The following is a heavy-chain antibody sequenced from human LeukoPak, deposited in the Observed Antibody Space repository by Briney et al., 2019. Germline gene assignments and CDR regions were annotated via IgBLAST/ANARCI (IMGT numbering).Heavy chain of an antibody. J-gene: IGHJ4*02. Sequence: GGSLRLSCAASGFTFSDYAMLWVRQAPGKGLEYVSAISYNGNNAYYANSLKGRFTISRDSSKKTVFLQVGSLRPEDTAVYCARGRVLRSGWAEFFDYWGPGTLVTVSP. CDR2: ISYNGNNA. CDR3: ARGRVLRSGWAEFFDY. D-gene: IGHD6-19*01. CDR1: GFTFSDYA. V-gene: IGHV3-64*01.